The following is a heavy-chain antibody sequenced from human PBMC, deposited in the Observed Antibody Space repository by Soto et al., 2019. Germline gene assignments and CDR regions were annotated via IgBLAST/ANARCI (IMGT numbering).Heavy chain of an antibody. CDR3: ARMETFGSLNWFDP. V-gene: IGHV1-8*01. J-gene: IGHJ5*02. Sequence: ASVKVSCKASGYSFTNNDVSWVRQATGQGLEWMGWMNPGSGDTGYAQKFQGRVTMTRDISIATAYMELSSLRSDDTAIYYCARMETFGSLNWFDPWGKGTLVNVS. D-gene: IGHD3-16*01. CDR1: GYSFTNND. CDR2: MNPGSGDT.